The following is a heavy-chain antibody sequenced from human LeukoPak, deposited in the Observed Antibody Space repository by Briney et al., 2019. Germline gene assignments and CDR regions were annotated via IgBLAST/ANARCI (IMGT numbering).Heavy chain of an antibody. CDR1: GFTFTNYG. CDR2: INNDGRST. V-gene: IGHV3-74*01. J-gene: IGHJ4*02. D-gene: IGHD1-26*01. Sequence: PGGSLRLSCVACGFTFTNYGMMWVRQAPGKGLVWVSYINNDGRSTTYADSVKGRFTISRDNAKNTLYLQTNSLRAEDTAMYYCARNYNGMSYWGQGTLVIVSS. CDR3: ARNYNGMSY.